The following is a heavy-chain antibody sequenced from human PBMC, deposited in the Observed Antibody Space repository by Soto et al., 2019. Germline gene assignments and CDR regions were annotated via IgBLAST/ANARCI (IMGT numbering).Heavy chain of an antibody. CDR1: GYDFTSYW. Sequence: EVQLVQSGAEVKKPGESLKISCKGSGYDFTSYWIAWVRQMPGKGLEWMGIIYCGDSDTRYSPSFQGQVTISADKSTSTAYLRGVSLEAPATAIYYWPRLALDDSSGAAYWGQGTLVTVSS. J-gene: IGHJ4*02. V-gene: IGHV5-51*01. CDR2: IYCGDSDT. CDR3: PRLALDDSSGAAY. D-gene: IGHD3-22*01.